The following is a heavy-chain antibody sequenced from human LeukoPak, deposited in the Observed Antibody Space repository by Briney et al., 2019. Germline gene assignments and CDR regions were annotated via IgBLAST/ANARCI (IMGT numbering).Heavy chain of an antibody. J-gene: IGHJ4*02. CDR3: ARDGNDFWSGYYLQS. CDR1: GFTFSSYG. Sequence: PGGSLRLSCAASGFTFSSYGMHWVRQAPGKGLEWVAVIWYDGSNKYYADSVKGRFTISRDNSKNTLYLQMNSLRAEDTAVYCCARDGNDFWSGYYLQSWGQGTLVTVSS. V-gene: IGHV3-33*01. CDR2: IWYDGSNK. D-gene: IGHD3-3*01.